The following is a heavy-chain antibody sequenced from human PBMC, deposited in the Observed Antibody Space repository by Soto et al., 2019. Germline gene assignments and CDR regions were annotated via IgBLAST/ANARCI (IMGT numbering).Heavy chain of an antibody. J-gene: IGHJ5*02. CDR2: IYYSGST. CDR1: GGSISSSSYY. V-gene: IGHV4-39*01. D-gene: IGHD1-26*01. Sequence: SETLSLTCTVSGGSISSSSYYWGWIRQPPGRGLEWIGSIYYSGSTYYNPSLKSRVTISVDTSKNQFSLKLSSVTAADTAVYYCARSHWWELGNWFDPWGQGTLVTVSS. CDR3: ARSHWWELGNWFDP.